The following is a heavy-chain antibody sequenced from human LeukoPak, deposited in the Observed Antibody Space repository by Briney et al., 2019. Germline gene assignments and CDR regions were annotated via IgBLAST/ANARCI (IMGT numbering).Heavy chain of an antibody. V-gene: IGHV3-48*03. J-gene: IGHJ4*02. Sequence: PGGSLRLSCAASGFTFSSYEMNWVRQAPGKGLEWVSYISSSGLTIDYADSVKGRFTISRDNAKNSLHLQMNSLRAEDTAVYYCARDPSLDYWGQGTLVTVSS. CDR1: GFTFSSYE. CDR2: ISSSGLTI. CDR3: ARDPSLDY.